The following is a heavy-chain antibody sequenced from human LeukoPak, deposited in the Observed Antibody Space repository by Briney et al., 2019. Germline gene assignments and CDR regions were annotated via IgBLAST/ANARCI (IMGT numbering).Heavy chain of an antibody. D-gene: IGHD6-13*01. V-gene: IGHV4-59*01. J-gene: IGHJ6*03. CDR3: ARGFGSSWGWGYYYYYYYMDV. CDR2: IYYSGST. Sequence: PSETLSLTCTVSGGSISSYYWSWIRQPPGKGLEWIGYIYYSGSTNYNPSLKSRVTISVDTSKNQFSLKLSSVTAADTAVYYCARGFGSSWGWGYYYYYYYMDVWGKGTTVTVSS. CDR1: GGSISSYY.